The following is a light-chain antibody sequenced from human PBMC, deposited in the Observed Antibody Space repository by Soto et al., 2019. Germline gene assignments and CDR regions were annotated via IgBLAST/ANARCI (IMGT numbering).Light chain of an antibody. CDR2: DAS. Sequence: EIVLTQSPATLSLSPGKRAALSCRASQSVSSYLAWYQQKPGQAPRLLIYDASKRAPGIPARFTGSGSGTDFTLTISSLEPEEFAVYFCQQRSNWPSTFGGGTKVEI. CDR3: QQRSNWPST. J-gene: IGKJ4*01. V-gene: IGKV3-11*01. CDR1: QSVSSY.